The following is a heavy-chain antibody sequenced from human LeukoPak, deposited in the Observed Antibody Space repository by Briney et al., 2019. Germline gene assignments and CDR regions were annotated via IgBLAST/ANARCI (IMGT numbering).Heavy chain of an antibody. Sequence: ASVKVSCKASGYTFTSYYMHWVRQAPGQGLEWMGIINSSGGSTSYAQKFQGRVTITADESTSTAYMELSSLRSEDTAVYYCARVVAATSWFDPWGQGTLVTVSS. CDR3: ARVVAATSWFDP. V-gene: IGHV1-46*01. CDR2: INSSGGST. CDR1: GYTFTSYY. D-gene: IGHD2-15*01. J-gene: IGHJ5*02.